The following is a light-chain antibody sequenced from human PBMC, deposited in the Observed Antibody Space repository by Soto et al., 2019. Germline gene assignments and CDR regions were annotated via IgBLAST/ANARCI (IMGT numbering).Light chain of an antibody. V-gene: IGKV3-15*01. CDR3: QQYTNSAPGR. Sequence: TQSAGTLALSPGGRDPRGCRARQSVNNFLAWYQQKPGQTPRLLIYGASTRATGIPARFSGSGSRTEFNLTIRSSQSADFAVYHSQQYTNSAPGRFGQGTKVDIK. CDR1: QSVNNF. CDR2: GAS. J-gene: IGKJ1*01.